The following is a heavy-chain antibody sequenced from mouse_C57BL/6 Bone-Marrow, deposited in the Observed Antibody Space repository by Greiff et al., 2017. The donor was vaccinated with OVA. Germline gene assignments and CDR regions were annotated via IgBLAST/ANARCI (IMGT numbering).Heavy chain of an antibody. CDR1: GYTFNSYW. J-gene: IGHJ3*01. Sequence: QVQLQQPGAELVKPGASVKMSCKASGYTFNSYWITWVKQRPGQGLEWIGDIYPGSGSTNYNEKFKSKATLTVDTPSSTAYLQLSSLTSEDSAVYYCARSGGEYYYGSPWFAYWGQGTLVTVSA. CDR3: ARSGGEYYYGSPWFAY. CDR2: IYPGSGST. V-gene: IGHV1-55*01. D-gene: IGHD1-1*01.